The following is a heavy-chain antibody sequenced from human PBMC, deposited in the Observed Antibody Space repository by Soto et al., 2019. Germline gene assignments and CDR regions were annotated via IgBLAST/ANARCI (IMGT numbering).Heavy chain of an antibody. D-gene: IGHD6-13*01. V-gene: IGHV4-31*03. CDR1: GGSISSSDYY. Sequence: QVQLQESGPGLVKPSQTLSLTCTVSGGSISSSDYYWSWIRQHPGKGLEWIGYIYYSGSTFNNPSLKSRLSMSLDTSENQFSLKLSSVTAADTAVYYCARGLKTAATARFDYWGQGALVTVSS. CDR2: IYYSGST. CDR3: ARGLKTAATARFDY. J-gene: IGHJ4*02.